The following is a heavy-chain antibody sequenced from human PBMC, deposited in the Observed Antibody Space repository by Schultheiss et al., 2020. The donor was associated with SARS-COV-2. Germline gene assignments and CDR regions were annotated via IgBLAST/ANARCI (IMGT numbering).Heavy chain of an antibody. CDR1: GFTFDDYA. CDR2: MSHDGSNK. CDR3: ARDYCSGGSCYGRDYYGMDV. J-gene: IGHJ6*02. D-gene: IGHD2-15*01. V-gene: IGHV3-30*04. Sequence: GGSLRLSCAASGFTFDDYAMHWVRQAPGKGQEWVANMSHDGSNKHFADSVKGRFTISRDNAKNSLYLQMNSLRAEDTAVYYCARDYCSGGSCYGRDYYGMDVWGQGTTVTVSS.